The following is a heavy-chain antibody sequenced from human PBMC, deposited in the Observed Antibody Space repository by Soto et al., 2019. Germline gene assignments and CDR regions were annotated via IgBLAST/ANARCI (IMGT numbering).Heavy chain of an antibody. CDR2: IDPSDSYT. Sequence: PGESLKISCKGSGYSSTSYWISWVRQMPGKGPEWMGRIDPSDSYTNYSPSFQGHVTISADKSISTAYLQWSSLKASDTAMYYCARHLPTIVVVPAALKGVAYGMDVWGQGTTVTVSS. V-gene: IGHV5-10-1*01. J-gene: IGHJ6*02. CDR1: GYSSTSYW. D-gene: IGHD2-2*01. CDR3: ARHLPTIVVVPAALKGVAYGMDV.